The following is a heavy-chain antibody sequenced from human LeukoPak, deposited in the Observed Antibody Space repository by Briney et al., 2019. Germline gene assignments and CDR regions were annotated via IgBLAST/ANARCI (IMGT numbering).Heavy chain of an antibody. CDR3: ASHQYYYDSSGYPVDY. Sequence: ASVKVSCEASGGTFSSYAISWVRQAPGQGLEWMGRISPIFGTANYAQKFQGRVTITTDESTSTAYMELSSLRSEDTAVYYCASHQYYYDSSGYPVDYWGQGTLVTVSS. J-gene: IGHJ4*02. CDR1: GGTFSSYA. CDR2: ISPIFGTA. D-gene: IGHD3-22*01. V-gene: IGHV1-69*05.